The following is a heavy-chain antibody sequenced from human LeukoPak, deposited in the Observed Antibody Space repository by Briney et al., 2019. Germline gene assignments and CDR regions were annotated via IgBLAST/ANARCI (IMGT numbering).Heavy chain of an antibody. D-gene: IGHD6-13*01. J-gene: IGHJ4*02. CDR3: AREEQHQRGRHFEY. CDR1: GYTFSGYY. CDR2: INPNSGT. V-gene: IGHV1-2*02. Sequence: ASVKVSCKASGYTFSGYYIHWVRQGPGQGLEWMGWINPNSGTNYAQNFQGRVTMTRDTSISTAYMELSRLRSDDTAVHYCAREEQHQRGRHFEYWGQGTLVTVSS.